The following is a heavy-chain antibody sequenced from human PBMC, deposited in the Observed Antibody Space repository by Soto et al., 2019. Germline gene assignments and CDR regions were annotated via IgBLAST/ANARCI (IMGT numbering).Heavy chain of an antibody. D-gene: IGHD6-19*01. CDR3: ARDPGDYSSGWPWFDP. V-gene: IGHV3-53*01. CDR1: GFIVSSHY. J-gene: IGHJ5*02. CDR2: IYSVGST. Sequence: LRLSCAASGFIVSSHYMSWVRQAPGKGLEWVSLIYSVGSTYYADSMKGRFTISRDNSKNTLYITMNSLRAEDKAVYYCARDPGDYSSGWPWFDPWGQGNLVTVSS.